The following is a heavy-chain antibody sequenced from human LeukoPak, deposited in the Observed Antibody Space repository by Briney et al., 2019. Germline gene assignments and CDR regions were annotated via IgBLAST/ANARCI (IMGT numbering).Heavy chain of an antibody. V-gene: IGHV3-72*01. CDR3: ARVAFPWHQADY. Sequence: PGGSLRLSCVASGFTFSDHYMDWVRQAPGKGLEWVGRTRNKANSYTTEYAASVKGRFTISRDDSKNSLYLQTNSLKTEDTAVYYCARVAFPWHQADYWGQGTLVTVSS. CDR2: TRNKANSYTT. CDR1: GFTFSDHY. J-gene: IGHJ4*02.